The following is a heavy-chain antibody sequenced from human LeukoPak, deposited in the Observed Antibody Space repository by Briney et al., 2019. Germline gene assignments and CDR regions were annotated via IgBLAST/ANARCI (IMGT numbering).Heavy chain of an antibody. V-gene: IGHV3-23*01. CDR3: AKDLLGSGWYYFAH. J-gene: IGHJ4*02. Sequence: GGSLRLSCAASGFTFISYGMTWVRQAPGKGLEWVSSISGSDDYSYYADSVKGRFTISRDNSRNTVFLHMNSLRAEDTAVYYCAKDLLGSGWYYFAHWGQGTLVTVSS. CDR1: GFTFISYG. D-gene: IGHD6-13*01. CDR2: ISGSDDYS.